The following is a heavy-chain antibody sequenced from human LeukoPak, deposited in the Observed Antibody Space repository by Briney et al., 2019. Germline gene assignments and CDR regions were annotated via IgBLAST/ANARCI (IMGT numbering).Heavy chain of an antibody. D-gene: IGHD5-24*01. V-gene: IGHV1-69*04. CDR2: IIPISGIA. CDR1: GGTFSSYA. CDR3: ARGSFGGGYNYGAFDT. J-gene: IGHJ3*02. Sequence: GASVKVSCKASGGTFSSYAISWVRQAPGQGLEWMGRIIPISGIANYAQRFQGRVTITADKSTSTAYMELSSLRSEDTAVYYCARGSFGGGYNYGAFDTWGQGTMVTVSS.